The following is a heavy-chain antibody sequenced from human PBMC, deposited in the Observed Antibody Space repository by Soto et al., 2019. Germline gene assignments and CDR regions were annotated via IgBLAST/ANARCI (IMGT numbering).Heavy chain of an antibody. CDR3: ARSRPPRTGSTFDY. Sequence: TSETLSLTCDVSGGSISSNWWSWVRQPPGKGLEWIGEIHHSGTTNYNPSLKSRVTMSVDRSKNQFSLKLSSVTAADTAVYYCARSRPPRTGSTFDYWGQGTLVTVSS. V-gene: IGHV4-4*02. J-gene: IGHJ4*02. CDR2: IHHSGTT. CDR1: GGSISSNW. D-gene: IGHD3-9*01.